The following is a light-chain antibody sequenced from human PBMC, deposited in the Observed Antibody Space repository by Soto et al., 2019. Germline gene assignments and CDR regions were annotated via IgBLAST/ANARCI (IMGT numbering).Light chain of an antibody. J-gene: IGKJ1*01. CDR1: QSVLYSPNNKNY. Sequence: DIVMTQSPDSLAVSLGERATINCKSSQSVLYSPNNKNYLAWYQQKPGQPPKLLVYWASTRESGVPDRFSGSGSETDFTLTITSLKAEDVAVYYCQQYNNAPQTFGQGTKVEIK. CDR3: QQYNNAPQT. CDR2: WAS. V-gene: IGKV4-1*01.